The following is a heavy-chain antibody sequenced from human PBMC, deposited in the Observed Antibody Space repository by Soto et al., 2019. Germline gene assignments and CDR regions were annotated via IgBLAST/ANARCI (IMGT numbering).Heavy chain of an antibody. CDR3: AKDQDSLFDY. Sequence: GGSLRLSCAASGFTFSSDDMNWVRQAPGKGLEWVSAISGSGGSTYYADSVKGRFTISRDNSKNTLYLQMNSLRAEDTAVYYCAKDQDSLFDYWGQGTLVTVSS. D-gene: IGHD3-22*01. CDR2: ISGSGGST. V-gene: IGHV3-23*01. CDR1: GFTFSSDD. J-gene: IGHJ4*02.